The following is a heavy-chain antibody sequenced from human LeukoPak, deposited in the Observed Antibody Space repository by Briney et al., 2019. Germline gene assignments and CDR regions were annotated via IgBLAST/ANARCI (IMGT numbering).Heavy chain of an antibody. V-gene: IGHV3-23*01. D-gene: IGHD5-24*01. CDR3: AKTRWQWTRKYFDF. CDR1: GFTFSSYA. Sequence: GGSLRLSCAASGFTFSSYAMSWVRQAPGKGLEWNSTITVDDVTYYAASVKGRFTISRYNSRNTLSLQMTSLRAEDSAVYYCAKTRWQWTRKYFDFWGQGSLVTVSS. J-gene: IGHJ4*02. CDR2: ITVDDVT.